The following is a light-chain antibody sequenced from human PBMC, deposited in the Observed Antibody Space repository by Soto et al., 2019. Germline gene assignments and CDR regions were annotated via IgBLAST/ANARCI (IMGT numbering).Light chain of an antibody. V-gene: IGKV3-15*01. CDR1: QSIGRS. CDR2: GAS. CDR3: QQYYDWPLT. Sequence: EIVMTQSPVTMSVSPGEEATLSCRASQSIGRSLAWYQETSGQAPRLLIYGASARATGIPARFIGTGSGTDFTLIISSPQSEDFAVYYCQQYYDWPLTFGGGTKV. J-gene: IGKJ4*01.